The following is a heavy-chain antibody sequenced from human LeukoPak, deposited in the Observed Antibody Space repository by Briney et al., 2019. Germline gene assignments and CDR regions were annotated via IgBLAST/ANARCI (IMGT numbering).Heavy chain of an antibody. D-gene: IGHD3-10*01. Sequence: PSETLSLTCTLSSGSISIYYWNWIRQPAGKGLEWIERIFTSGITNYNPSLKSRVTMSVDTSKNQFSLKLTSVTAADTAVYYCARESSGTYHNPLGYMDVWGKGTTVTVSS. J-gene: IGHJ6*03. CDR1: SGSISIYY. CDR2: IFTSGIT. CDR3: ARESSGTYHNPLGYMDV. V-gene: IGHV4-4*07.